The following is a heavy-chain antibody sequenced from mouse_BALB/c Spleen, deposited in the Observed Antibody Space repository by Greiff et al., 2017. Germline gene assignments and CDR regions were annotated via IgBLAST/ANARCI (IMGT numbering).Heavy chain of an antibody. Sequence: QVQLQQSGAELMKPGASVKISCKATGYTFSSYWIEWVKQRPGHGLEWIGEILPGSGSTNYNEKFKGKATFTADTSSNTAYMQLSSLTSEDSAVYYCARGAITTATNAMDYWGQGTSVTVSS. CDR3: ARGAITTATNAMDY. CDR2: ILPGSGST. J-gene: IGHJ4*01. D-gene: IGHD1-2*01. CDR1: GYTFSSYW. V-gene: IGHV1-9*01.